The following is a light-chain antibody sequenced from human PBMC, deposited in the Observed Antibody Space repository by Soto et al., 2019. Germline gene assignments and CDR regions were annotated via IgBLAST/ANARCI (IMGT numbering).Light chain of an antibody. V-gene: IGLV3-21*02. J-gene: IGLJ1*01. CDR3: QVWDISSDHHV. Sequence: SYELTQPPSVSVAPGQTARITCGGNDIARKTVRWYQQKPGQAPVLVVYDDDERPSGIPERFSGSNSGNTATLTISRVEAGDEADYYCQVWDISSDHHVFGTGTKVTV. CDR2: DDD. CDR1: DIARKT.